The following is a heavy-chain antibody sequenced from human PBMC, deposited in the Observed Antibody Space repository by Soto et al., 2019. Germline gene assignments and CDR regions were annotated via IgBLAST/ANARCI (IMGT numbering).Heavy chain of an antibody. CDR1: GYTFTSYD. CDR2: MSPSGGNT. V-gene: IGHV1-8*01. Sequence: ASVKVSCEASGYTFTSYDINWVRQATGQGLEWMGWMSPSGGNTGYAQKLQGRVTMTRNTSTSTAYMELSSLRSEDTAVYYCARVGIGAAWYQWFDPWGQGTLVTVSS. J-gene: IGHJ5*02. CDR3: ARVGIGAAWYQWFDP. D-gene: IGHD6-13*01.